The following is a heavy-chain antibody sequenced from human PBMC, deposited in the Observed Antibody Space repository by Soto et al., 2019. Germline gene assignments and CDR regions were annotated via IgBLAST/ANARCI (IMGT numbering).Heavy chain of an antibody. Sequence: GGSLRLSCAASGFTFSSYSMNWVRQAPGKGLEWVSSISSSSSYIYYADSVKGRFTISRDNAKNSLYLQMNSLRAEDTAVYYCARDQDSGPRGYYGSGSYYTLPLFDYWGQGTLVTVSS. CDR3: ARDQDSGPRGYYGSGSYYTLPLFDY. J-gene: IGHJ4*02. CDR1: GFTFSSYS. V-gene: IGHV3-21*01. D-gene: IGHD3-10*01. CDR2: ISSSSSYI.